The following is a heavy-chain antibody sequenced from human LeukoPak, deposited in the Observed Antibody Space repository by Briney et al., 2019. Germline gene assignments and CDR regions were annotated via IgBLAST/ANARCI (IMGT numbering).Heavy chain of an antibody. V-gene: IGHV1-2*04. CDR1: GYIFTGYY. CDR2: INPNNGGT. CDR3: ARDLFYGSGIQYYFDY. Sequence: ASVKVSCKASGYIFTGYYMHWVRLAPGQGLEWMGWINPNNGGTNFAQKFQGWVTMTRDTSISTAYMELSRLRSDDTAVYYCARDLFYGSGIQYYFDYWGQGTLVTVSS. J-gene: IGHJ4*02. D-gene: IGHD3-10*01.